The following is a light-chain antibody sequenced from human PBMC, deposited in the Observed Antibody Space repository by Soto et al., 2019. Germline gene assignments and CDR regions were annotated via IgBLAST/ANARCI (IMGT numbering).Light chain of an antibody. CDR1: SSDVGSYNL. CDR3: CSYAGSSTYV. V-gene: IGLV2-23*02. Sequence: QSVLTQPASVSGSPGQSITISCTGASSDVGSYNLVSWYQQHPGKAPKLMVYEVSKRPSGVSNRFSGSKSGNTASLTISGLQAEDEADYYCCSYAGSSTYVFGSGTMSPS. CDR2: EVS. J-gene: IGLJ1*01.